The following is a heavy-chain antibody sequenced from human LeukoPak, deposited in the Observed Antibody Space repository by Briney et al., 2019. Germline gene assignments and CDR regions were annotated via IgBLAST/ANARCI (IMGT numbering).Heavy chain of an antibody. J-gene: IGHJ4*02. CDR1: GFTFSDYY. CDR2: ISPSGRHA. V-gene: IGHV3-11*03. CDR3: ARQPSSQNFDY. Sequence: GGSLRLSCAASGFTFSDYYMSWIRQAPGKGLEWVSYISPSGRHANYADSVKGRFTISRDNAKNSLYLQMNSLRAEDTAVYYCARQPSSQNFDYWGQGALVTVSS. D-gene: IGHD6-13*01.